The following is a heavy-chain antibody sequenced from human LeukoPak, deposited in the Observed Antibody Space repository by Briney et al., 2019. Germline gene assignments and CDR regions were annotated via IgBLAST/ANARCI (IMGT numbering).Heavy chain of an antibody. Sequence: SVKVSCKASGGTFSSYAMSWVRQAPGQGLEWMGRIIPILGIANYAQKFQGRVTITADKSTSTAYMELSSLRSEDTAVYYCAREGTCRETDWGQGTPVTVSS. J-gene: IGHJ4*02. D-gene: IGHD2-21*02. CDR2: IIPILGIA. CDR3: AREGTCRETD. V-gene: IGHV1-69*04. CDR1: GGTFSSYA.